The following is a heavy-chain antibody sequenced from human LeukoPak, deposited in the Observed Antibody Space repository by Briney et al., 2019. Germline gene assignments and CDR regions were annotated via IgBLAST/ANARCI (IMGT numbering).Heavy chain of an antibody. D-gene: IGHD3-22*01. CDR3: ASEPGLSRGAVYAMDV. V-gene: IGHV3-30-3*01. CDR2: VLDNTDFA. Sequence: PGGSLRLSCLASGITLMSYTIHWLRRAPGRGLEWLTLVLDNTDFAYHADSVKGRFIISRDTSKNVVYLQMNSLRPEDTAVYYCASEPGLSRGAVYAMDVWGQGTTVTVSS. CDR1: GITLMSYT. J-gene: IGHJ6*02.